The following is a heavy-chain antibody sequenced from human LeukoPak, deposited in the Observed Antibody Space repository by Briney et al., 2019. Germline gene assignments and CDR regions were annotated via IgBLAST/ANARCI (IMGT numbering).Heavy chain of an antibody. CDR3: ARVVQGAYFDY. Sequence: GGSLRLSCAASGFTVSSNYMSWVRQAPGKGLEWVSIIYSGGSTYYADSVKGRFTISRDNSKNTLFLQMNSLRAEDTAVYYCARVVQGAYFDYWGQGSLVTVYS. J-gene: IGHJ4*02. CDR2: IYSGGST. V-gene: IGHV3-66*01. CDR1: GFTVSSNY. D-gene: IGHD3-10*01.